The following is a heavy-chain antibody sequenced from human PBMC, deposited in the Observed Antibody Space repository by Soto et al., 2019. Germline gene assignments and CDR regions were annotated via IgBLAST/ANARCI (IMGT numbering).Heavy chain of an antibody. CDR1: GFTFSSYN. V-gene: IGHV3-48*02. CDR2: ISSSSSTI. Sequence: PGGSLRLSCAASGFTFSSYNMNWVRQAPGKGLEWVSYISSSSSTIYYADSVKGRFTIPRDNAKNSLYLQMNSLRDEDTAVYYCARVRVFGVVTYDYWGQGTLVIVSS. J-gene: IGHJ4*02. CDR3: ARVRVFGVVTYDY. D-gene: IGHD3-3*01.